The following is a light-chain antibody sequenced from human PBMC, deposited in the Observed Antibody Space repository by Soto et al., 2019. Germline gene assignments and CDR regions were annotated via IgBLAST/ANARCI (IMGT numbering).Light chain of an antibody. CDR1: SSNIGADYD. Sequence: QSVLTQPPSVSGAPGQRVTIACTGSSSNIGADYDVHWYQHLPGKAPQLVIYGNTYRPSGVPDRFSASKSGTSASLAITGLQAEDEAVYYCHSYDSSLSVGVFGGGTQLTVL. CDR2: GNT. CDR3: HSYDSSLSVGV. J-gene: IGLJ2*01. V-gene: IGLV1-40*01.